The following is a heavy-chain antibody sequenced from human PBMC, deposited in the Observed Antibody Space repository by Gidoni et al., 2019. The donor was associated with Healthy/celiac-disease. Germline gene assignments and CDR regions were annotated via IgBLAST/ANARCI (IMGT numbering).Heavy chain of an antibody. D-gene: IGHD5-18*01. J-gene: IGHJ5*02. Sequence: VQLLEAGEGLVQPGGSLRPSCTAFGFPFSIYAMRWVRQAPERGVHWVSAIGGSGDGTFYADPVKGRFTISRDNSKNTLYLQMNSLRAEDTAVDYCVKDREMDTIIGWFDPWGQGTLVTVSS. CDR2: IGGSGDGT. V-gene: IGHV3-23*01. CDR1: GFPFSIYA. CDR3: VKDREMDTIIGWFDP.